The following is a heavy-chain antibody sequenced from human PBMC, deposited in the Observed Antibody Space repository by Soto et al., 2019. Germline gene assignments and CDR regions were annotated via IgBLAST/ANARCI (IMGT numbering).Heavy chain of an antibody. J-gene: IGHJ4*02. CDR2: INHSGST. Sequence: SETLSLTCAVYGGSFSGYYWSWIRQPPGKGLEWIGEINHSGSTNYNPSLKSRVTISVDTSKNQFSLKLSSVTAADTAVYYCARSGFWSGYPQFDYRGQGTLVTVSS. CDR3: ARSGFWSGYPQFDY. CDR1: GGSFSGYY. V-gene: IGHV4-34*01. D-gene: IGHD3-3*01.